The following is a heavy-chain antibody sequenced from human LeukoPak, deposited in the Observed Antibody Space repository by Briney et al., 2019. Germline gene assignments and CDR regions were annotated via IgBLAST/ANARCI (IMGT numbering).Heavy chain of an antibody. CDR3: ARDTSPLLRKRYFKFDY. CDR2: ISYDGSNK. CDR1: GFTFSSYA. V-gene: IGHV3-30-3*01. D-gene: IGHD1-26*01. Sequence: GGSLRLSCAASGFTFSSYAMSWVRQAPGKGLEWVAVISYDGSNKYYADSVKGRFTISRDNSKNTLYLQMNSLRAEDTAVYYCARDTSPLLRKRYFKFDYWGQGTLVTVSS. J-gene: IGHJ4*02.